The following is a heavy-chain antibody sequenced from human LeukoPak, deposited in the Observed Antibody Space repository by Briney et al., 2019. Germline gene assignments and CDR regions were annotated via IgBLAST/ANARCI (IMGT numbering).Heavy chain of an antibody. D-gene: IGHD1-14*01. CDR3: ARETSRKGAHYMDV. J-gene: IGHJ6*03. Sequence: ETLSLTCTVSGGSISSYYWSWIRQPPGKGLEWIGYIYYSGSTNYNPSLKSRVTISVDTSKNQFSLKLSSVTAADTAVYYCARETSRKGAHYMDVWGKGTTVTISS. CDR2: IYYSGST. CDR1: GGSISSYY. V-gene: IGHV4-59*01.